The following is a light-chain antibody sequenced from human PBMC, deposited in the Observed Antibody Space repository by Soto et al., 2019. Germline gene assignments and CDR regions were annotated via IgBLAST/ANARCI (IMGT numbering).Light chain of an antibody. CDR1: SSDVGFYNF. CDR3: CSYAGDRTVL. J-gene: IGLJ2*01. CDR2: EVS. V-gene: IGLV2-23*02. Sequence: QSALTQPASVSGSPGQSITLSCTGTSSDVGFYNFVSWYQQHPGKAPKLMIYEVSKRPSGVSDRFSGSKTANTASLRISGLQAEDEGDYYCCSYAGDRTVLFGGGTKLTVL.